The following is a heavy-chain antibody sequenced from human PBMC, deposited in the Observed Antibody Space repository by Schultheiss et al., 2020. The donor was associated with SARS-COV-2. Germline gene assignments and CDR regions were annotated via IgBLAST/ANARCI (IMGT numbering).Heavy chain of an antibody. CDR1: GGSISSYY. CDR2: INHSGST. CDR3: ARGGKTAPYYYYGMDV. Sequence: SETLSLTCTVSGGSISSYYWSWIRQPPGKGLEWIGEINHSGSTNYNPSLKSRVTISVDTSKNQFSLKLSSVTAADTAVYYCARGGKTAPYYYYGMDVWGQGTTVTVSS. V-gene: IGHV4-59*12. D-gene: IGHD1-14*01. J-gene: IGHJ6*02.